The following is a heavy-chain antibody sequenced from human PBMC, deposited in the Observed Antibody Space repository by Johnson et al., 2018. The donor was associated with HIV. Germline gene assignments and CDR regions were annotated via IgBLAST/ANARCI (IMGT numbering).Heavy chain of an antibody. CDR3: ARDYLYYYDSSGYYYLDAFDI. CDR2: IKQDGSEK. J-gene: IGHJ3*02. D-gene: IGHD3-22*01. V-gene: IGHV3-7*04. CDR1: VFTFSIYC. Sequence: VQLVESGVFLVQPVFSLILSFASSVFTFSIYCLSWVRQAPGKGLEWVANIKQDGSEKYYVDSVKGRFTIARDNAKNSLYLQMNSLRAEDTAVYYCARDYLYYYDSSGYYYLDAFDIWGQGTMVTFSS.